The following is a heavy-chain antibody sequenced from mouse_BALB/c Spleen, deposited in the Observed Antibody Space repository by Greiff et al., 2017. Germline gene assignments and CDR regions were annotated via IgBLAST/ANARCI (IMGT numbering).Heavy chain of an antibody. CDR3: AKAPMVRGGYLDY. V-gene: IGHV5-9-4*01. D-gene: IGHD2-1*01. CDR2: ISSGGSYT. CDR1: GFTFSSDA. Sequence: EVKLVESGGGLVKPGGSLILSCAASGFTFSSDAMSWVRQSPEKRLVWVAEISSGGSYTYYPDTVTGRFTISRDNAKNTLYLEMSSLRSEDTAMYYGAKAPMVRGGYLDYWGRGTTLAVAS. J-gene: IGHJ2*01.